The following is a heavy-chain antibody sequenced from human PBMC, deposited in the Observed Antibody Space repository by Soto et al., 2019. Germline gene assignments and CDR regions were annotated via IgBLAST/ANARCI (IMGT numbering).Heavy chain of an antibody. J-gene: IGHJ6*02. D-gene: IGHD2-2*01. CDR1: GFTFSSYG. V-gene: IGHV3-30*18. Sequence: GESLKISCAASGFTFSSYGMHWVRQAPGKGLEWVAVISYDGSNKYYADSVKGRFTISRDNSKNTLYLQMNSLRAEDTAVYYCAKGPKRVIVVVPAELYSYYGMDVWGQGTTVTVSS. CDR3: AKGPKRVIVVVPAELYSYYGMDV. CDR2: ISYDGSNK.